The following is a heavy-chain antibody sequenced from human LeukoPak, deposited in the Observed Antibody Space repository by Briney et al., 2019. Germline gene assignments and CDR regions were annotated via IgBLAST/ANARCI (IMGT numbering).Heavy chain of an antibody. CDR3: AKSGGSGTYPNWFDS. Sequence: AGGSLRLSCAASVFTFSNSYMNWVRQAPGKGLEWVSTISSSGAGTYYADPVKGRFSISRDNSKNTLYLQMNSLRAEDTAVYYCAKSGGSGTYPNWFDSWGQGTLVTVSS. J-gene: IGHJ5*01. V-gene: IGHV3-23*01. CDR2: ISSSGAGT. D-gene: IGHD3-10*01. CDR1: VFTFSNSY.